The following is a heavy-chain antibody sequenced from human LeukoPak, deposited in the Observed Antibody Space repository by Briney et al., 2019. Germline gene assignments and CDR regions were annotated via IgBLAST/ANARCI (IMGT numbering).Heavy chain of an antibody. J-gene: IGHJ2*01. Sequence: GGSLRLSCAASRFTFSTYAMNSVRQAPGKGLECVSTIGGSSGATYYADSVKGRVIVSRDNSKNTLYLQINSLRADDTAVYYCAKRGEGCSGVSCLYWYFDIWGRGTLVTVSS. D-gene: IGHD2-15*01. CDR3: AKRGEGCSGVSCLYWYFDI. CDR2: IGGSSGAT. CDR1: RFTFSTYA. V-gene: IGHV3-23*01.